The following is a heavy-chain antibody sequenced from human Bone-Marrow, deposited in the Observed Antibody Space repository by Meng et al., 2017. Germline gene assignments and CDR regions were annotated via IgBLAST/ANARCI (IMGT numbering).Heavy chain of an antibody. D-gene: IGHD2-15*01. CDR2: ISSSGSTI. Sequence: GGPLRLSCAASGFTFSSYEMNWVRQAPGKGLEWVSYISSSGSTIYYADSVKGRFTISRDNAKNSLYLQMNSLRAEDTAVYYCARDQDIGSAFDIWGQGTMVTVSS. J-gene: IGHJ3*02. V-gene: IGHV3-48*03. CDR1: GFTFSSYE. CDR3: ARDQDIGSAFDI.